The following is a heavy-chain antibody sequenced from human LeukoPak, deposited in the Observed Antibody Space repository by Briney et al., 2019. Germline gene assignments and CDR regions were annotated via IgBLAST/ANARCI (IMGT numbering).Heavy chain of an antibody. V-gene: IGHV5-10-1*01. J-gene: IGHJ5*02. CDR1: GYSFTSYW. CDR2: IDPSDSYT. Sequence: GESLKISCKGSGYSFTSYWISWVRQMPGKGLEWMGRIDPSDSYTNYSPSFQDHVTISADKSISTAYLQWSSLKASDTAMYYCARRGGDWFDPWGQGTLVTVSS. CDR3: ARRGGDWFDP.